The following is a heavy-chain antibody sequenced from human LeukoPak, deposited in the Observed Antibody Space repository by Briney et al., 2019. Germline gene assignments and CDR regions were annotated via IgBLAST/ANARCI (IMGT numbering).Heavy chain of an antibody. CDR3: AREGGSGWPYYFDY. CDR1: GGSFSGYY. Sequence: SETLSLTCAVYGGSFSGYYWSWIRQPPGKGLEWIGYIYYSGSTNYSPSLKSRVTISVDTSKNQFSLKLSSVTAADTAVYYCAREGGSGWPYYFDYWGQGTLVTVSS. CDR2: IYYSGST. D-gene: IGHD6-19*01. J-gene: IGHJ4*02. V-gene: IGHV4-59*01.